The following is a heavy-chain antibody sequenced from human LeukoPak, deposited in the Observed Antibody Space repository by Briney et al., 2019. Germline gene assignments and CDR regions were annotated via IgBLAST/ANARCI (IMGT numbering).Heavy chain of an antibody. CDR1: GFIFNNYW. D-gene: IGHD6-19*01. V-gene: IGHV3-74*01. CDR3: TRQWHTPSDY. Sequence: GGSLRLSCAASGFIFNNYWMHWVRQTSGEGPLWLSRINGDGSSTSYTHSVQGRFIISRDNAKNTLYLQMNSLRAEDTAVYYCTRQWHTPSDYWGQGTLVTVSS. J-gene: IGHJ4*02. CDR2: INGDGSST.